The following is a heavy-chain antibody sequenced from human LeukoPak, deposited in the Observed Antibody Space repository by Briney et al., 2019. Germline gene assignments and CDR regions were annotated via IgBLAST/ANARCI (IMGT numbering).Heavy chain of an antibody. V-gene: IGHV3-7*01. Sequence: GGSLTLSCAASGFTFSSYGMSGVRQAPGKGVEGVAKIKQDGSEKYYVDSVTGRFTISRDNAKTPLYLQMNSLRPEDTAVYYCARAPPAARPYYFDYWGQGTLVTVSS. D-gene: IGHD6-6*01. CDR2: IKQDGSEK. CDR1: GFTFSSYG. CDR3: ARAPPAARPYYFDY. J-gene: IGHJ4*02.